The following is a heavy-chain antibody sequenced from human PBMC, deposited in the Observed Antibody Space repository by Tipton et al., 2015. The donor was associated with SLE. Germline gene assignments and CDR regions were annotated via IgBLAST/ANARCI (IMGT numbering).Heavy chain of an antibody. CDR3: ARNKATPEH. V-gene: IGHV4-59*11. CDR1: GVSISRHY. Sequence: GLVKPSETLSLTCIVSGVSISRHYWSWIRQSPGKGLVWIGYIHYSGTTNYNPSLRGRVTMSVDTSKNQFSLKLSSVTAADTAMYYCARNKATPEHWGHGTLATV. D-gene: IGHD2-15*01. CDR2: IHYSGTT. J-gene: IGHJ4*03.